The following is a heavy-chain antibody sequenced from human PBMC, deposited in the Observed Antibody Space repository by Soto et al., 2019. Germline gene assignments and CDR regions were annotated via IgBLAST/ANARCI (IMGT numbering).Heavy chain of an antibody. J-gene: IGHJ6*02. V-gene: IGHV1-69*13. CDR1: GGTFSSYA. CDR2: IIPIFGTA. D-gene: IGHD3-3*01. CDR3: ATPEWSISSPYGMDV. Sequence: ASVKVSCKASGGTFSSYAISWVRQAPGQGLEWMGGIIPIFGTANYAQKFQGRVTITADESTSTAYMELSSLRSEDTAVYYCATPEWSISSPYGMDVWGQGTTVTVSS.